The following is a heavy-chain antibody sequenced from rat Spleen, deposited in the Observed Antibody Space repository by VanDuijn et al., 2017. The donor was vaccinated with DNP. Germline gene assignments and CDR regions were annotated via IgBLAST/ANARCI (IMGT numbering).Heavy chain of an antibody. D-gene: IGHD2-1*01. V-gene: IGHV2S12*01. CDR2: ISGGGDT. J-gene: IGHJ3*01. Sequence: QVQLKESGPGLVQPSQTLSLTCTVSGFSLTSYGVSWVRQPPGKGLEWIAAISGGGDTSYNSALKSRLSLSRDTSKSQLFLKMNSLQTEDTATYYCATSTYGFAYWGQGTLVTVSS. CDR3: ATSTYGFAY. CDR1: GFSLTSYG.